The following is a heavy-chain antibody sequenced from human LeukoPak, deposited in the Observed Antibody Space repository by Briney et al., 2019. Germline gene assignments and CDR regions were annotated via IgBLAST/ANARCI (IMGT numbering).Heavy chain of an antibody. CDR1: RFTFSSYW. J-gene: IGHJ4*02. D-gene: IGHD2-15*01. Sequence: PGGSLRLSCTASRFTFSSYWMHWVRQSPGKGLVWVSRIYSDGSSTSYADSVKGRFTISRDNAKNTLYLQMNSLRAEDTAVYYCAKSRGSGTGSYFDYWGQGTLVTVCS. V-gene: IGHV3-74*01. CDR3: AKSRGSGTGSYFDY. CDR2: IYSDGSST.